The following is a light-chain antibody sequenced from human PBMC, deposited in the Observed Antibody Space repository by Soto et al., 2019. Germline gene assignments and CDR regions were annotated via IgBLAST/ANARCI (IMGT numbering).Light chain of an antibody. CDR3: QKYNSAPPV. CDR2: AAS. CDR1: QGISSY. V-gene: IGKV1-27*01. J-gene: IGKJ3*01. Sequence: DIQMTQSPSSLSASVGDRVTITCRASQGISSYLAWYQQKPGKVPKLLIYAASTLQSGVPSRFSGSGSGTDFTLTISSLQPEDVATYYCQKYNSAPPVFGPGTKVDIK.